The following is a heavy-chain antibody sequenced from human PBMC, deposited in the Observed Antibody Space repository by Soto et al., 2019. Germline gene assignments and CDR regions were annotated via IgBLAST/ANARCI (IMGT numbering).Heavy chain of an antibody. V-gene: IGHV3-48*01. CDR1: GFTFSRYS. Sequence: PGGSLRLSCAGSGFTFSRYSMNWVRQVPGKGLERVSYISCSSSTIYYADSVKGRFTISRDNAKNSLYLQMNSLRAEDTAVYYCAKDRGVEVTTRFFDYWGQGTLVTVSS. CDR3: AKDRGVEVTTRFFDY. D-gene: IGHD4-17*01. J-gene: IGHJ4*02. CDR2: ISCSSSTI.